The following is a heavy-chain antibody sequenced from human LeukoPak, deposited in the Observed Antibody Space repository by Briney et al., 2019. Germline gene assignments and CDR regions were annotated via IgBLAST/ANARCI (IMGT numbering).Heavy chain of an antibody. J-gene: IGHJ5*02. CDR1: GFTFSNYG. CDR2: IKQDGSEN. Sequence: GRSLRLSCVASGFTFSNYGMSWVRQAPGKGLEWVANIKQDGSENYYVDSVKGRFTISRDNAKNSLYLQMNSLRAEDTAVYYCARGSGWYFPWGQGTLVTVSS. D-gene: IGHD6-19*01. V-gene: IGHV3-7*01. CDR3: ARGSGWYFP.